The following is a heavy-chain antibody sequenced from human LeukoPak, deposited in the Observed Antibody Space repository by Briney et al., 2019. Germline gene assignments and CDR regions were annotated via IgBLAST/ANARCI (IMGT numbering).Heavy chain of an antibody. CDR2: IYYSGST. D-gene: IGHD3-3*01. J-gene: IGHJ6*02. CDR3: ATDCLETGYYYYGMDV. Sequence: PSETLSLTCTVSGGSISSGDYYWSWIRQPPGKGLEWIGYIYYSGSTYYNPSLKSRVTISVDTSKNQFSLKLGSVTAADTAVYYCATDCLETGYYYYGMDVWGQGTTVTVSS. V-gene: IGHV4-30-4*01. CDR1: GGSISSGDYY.